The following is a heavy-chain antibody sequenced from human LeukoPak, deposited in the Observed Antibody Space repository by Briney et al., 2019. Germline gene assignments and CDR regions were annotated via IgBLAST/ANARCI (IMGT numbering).Heavy chain of an antibody. J-gene: IGHJ3*02. CDR2: IKQDGSEK. Sequence: GGSLRPSCAASGFTFSSYWMSWVRQAPGKGLEWVANIKQDGSEKYYVDSVKGRFTISRDNAKNSLYLQMNSLRAEDTAVYYCARATLGYCSGGSCEERAFDIWGQGTMVTVSS. D-gene: IGHD2-15*01. CDR1: GFTFSSYW. CDR3: ARATLGYCSGGSCEERAFDI. V-gene: IGHV3-7*01.